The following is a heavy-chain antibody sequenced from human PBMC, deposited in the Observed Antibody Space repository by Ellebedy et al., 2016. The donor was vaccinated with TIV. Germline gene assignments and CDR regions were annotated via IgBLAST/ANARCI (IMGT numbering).Heavy chain of an antibody. Sequence: GGSLRLSCVTSGFTFSNYWMTWVRQAPEKGLEWVANIKQDGSEKYYVDSVKGRFSISRDNAKNSLYVQMNSLRDEDTAVYYCARDQWLGRAYYFDSWGQGTLVTVSS. CDR3: ARDQWLGRAYYFDS. J-gene: IGHJ4*02. V-gene: IGHV3-7*01. D-gene: IGHD6-19*01. CDR1: GFTFSNYW. CDR2: IKQDGSEK.